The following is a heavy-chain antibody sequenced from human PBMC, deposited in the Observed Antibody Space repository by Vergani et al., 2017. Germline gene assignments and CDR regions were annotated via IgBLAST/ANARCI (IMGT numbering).Heavy chain of an antibody. CDR2: IYYSGST. CDR1: NDSVSNTFYY. V-gene: IGHV4-39*07. J-gene: IGHJ6*03. D-gene: IGHD2-2*01. CDR3: ARGRYCSSTSCSPNTYRGYYYYMDV. Sequence: QVQLQESGPGLVKPSETLSLTCTVSNDSVSNTFYYWGWIRQTPGKGLEWIGSIYYSGSTNYNPSLKSRVTISVDTSKNQFSLKLSSVTAADTAVYYCARGRYCSSTSCSPNTYRGYYYYMDVWGQGTTVTVSS.